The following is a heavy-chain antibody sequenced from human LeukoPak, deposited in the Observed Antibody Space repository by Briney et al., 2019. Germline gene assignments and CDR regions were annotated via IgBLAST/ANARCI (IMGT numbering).Heavy chain of an antibody. V-gene: IGHV3-48*03. J-gene: IGHJ3*02. CDR3: ARASYDSSGYYRIDI. CDR1: GFTFSFHE. CDR2: ISSTGNSI. D-gene: IGHD3-22*01. Sequence: GGSLRLSCAASGFTFSFHEMNWVRQAPGKGLEWVSYISSTGNSIYYGDSVKGRFTISRDNAKNSLYLQMNSLRGEDTAVYYCARASYDSSGYYRIDIWGQGTMVTVSS.